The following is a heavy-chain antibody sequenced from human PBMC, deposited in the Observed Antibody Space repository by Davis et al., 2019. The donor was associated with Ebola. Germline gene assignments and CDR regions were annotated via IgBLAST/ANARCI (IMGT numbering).Heavy chain of an antibody. Sequence: SETLSLTCAVYGGSFSGYYWSWIRQPPGKGLEWIGEINHSGSTNYNPSLKSRVTISVDTSKNQFSLKLSSVTAADTAVYYCARERQLRYFDWLAGAFDIWGQGTMVTVSS. D-gene: IGHD3-9*01. V-gene: IGHV4-34*01. J-gene: IGHJ3*02. CDR2: INHSGST. CDR1: GGSFSGYY. CDR3: ARERQLRYFDWLAGAFDI.